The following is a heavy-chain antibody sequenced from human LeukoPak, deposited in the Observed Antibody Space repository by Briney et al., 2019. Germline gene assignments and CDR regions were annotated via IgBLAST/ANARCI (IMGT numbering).Heavy chain of an antibody. CDR2: IIPTFGTA. D-gene: IGHD4-17*01. Sequence: SVKVSCKASGGTFSSYAISWVRQAPGQGLEWMGGIIPTFGTANYAQKFQGRVTITADKSTSTAYMALSSLRSEDTAVYYCATTPPGGDYDYYYFDYWGQGTLVTVSS. CDR1: GGTFSSYA. J-gene: IGHJ4*02. V-gene: IGHV1-69*06. CDR3: ATTPPGGDYDYYYFDY.